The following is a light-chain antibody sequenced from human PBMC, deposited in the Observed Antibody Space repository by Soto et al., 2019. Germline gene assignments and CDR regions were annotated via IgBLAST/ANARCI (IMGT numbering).Light chain of an antibody. CDR3: SSSAGNNIFVI. CDR1: SSDVGTYDY. Sequence: QSALTQPPSASGSPGQSVTISCTGTSSDVGTYDYVSWYQQHPGKAPKLMIYEVTKRPSGVPDRFSGSKSGNTASLTVSGLQSEDEADYYCSSSAGNNIFVIFGGGTKLTVL. V-gene: IGLV2-8*01. CDR2: EVT. J-gene: IGLJ2*01.